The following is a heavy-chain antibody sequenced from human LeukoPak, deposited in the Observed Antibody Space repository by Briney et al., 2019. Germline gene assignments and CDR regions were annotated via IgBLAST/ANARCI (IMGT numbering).Heavy chain of an antibody. CDR2: MNPNSGNT. CDR1: GYTFTSYD. Sequence: GASVKVSCKASGYTFTSYDINWVRQATGQGREWMGWMNPNSGNTGYAQKFQGRVTMTRNTSISTAYMELSSLRSEDTAVYYCARPNSVLRFLEWPKGGYYSYYMDVWGKGTTVTVSS. CDR3: ARPNSVLRFLEWPKGGYYSYYMDV. D-gene: IGHD3-3*01. V-gene: IGHV1-8*01. J-gene: IGHJ6*03.